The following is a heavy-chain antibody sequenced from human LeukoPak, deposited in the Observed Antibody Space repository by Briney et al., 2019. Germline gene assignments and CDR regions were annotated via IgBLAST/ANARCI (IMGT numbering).Heavy chain of an antibody. Sequence: SETLSLTCTVSGGSISSSSYYWGWIRQPPGKGLEWIGSIYYSGSTYYNPSLKSRVTISVDTSKNQFSLKLSSVTAADTAVYYCARHSGAFDIWGQGTMVTVSS. CDR2: IYYSGST. CDR1: GGSISSSSYY. CDR3: ARHSGAFDI. D-gene: IGHD3-10*01. V-gene: IGHV4-39*01. J-gene: IGHJ3*02.